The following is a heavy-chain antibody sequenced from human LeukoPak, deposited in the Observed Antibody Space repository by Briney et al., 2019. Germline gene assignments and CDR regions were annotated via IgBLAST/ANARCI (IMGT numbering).Heavy chain of an antibody. CDR2: ISYDGSNK. CDR3: ARVESAMRGFDY. Sequence: GGSLRLSCAAPGFTFSSYAMHWVRQAPGKGLEWVAVISYDGSNKYYADSVKGRFTISRDNSKNTLYLQMNSLRAEDTAVYYCARVESAMRGFDYWGQGTLVTVSS. D-gene: IGHD3-16*01. CDR1: GFTFSSYA. J-gene: IGHJ4*02. V-gene: IGHV3-30-3*01.